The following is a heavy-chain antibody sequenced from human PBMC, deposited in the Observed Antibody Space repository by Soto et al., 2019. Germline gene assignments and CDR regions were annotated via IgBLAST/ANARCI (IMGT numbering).Heavy chain of an antibody. CDR3: ARDHPNSGYSFFDY. CDR2: ISSSSSTI. CDR1: GFTFSSYS. J-gene: IGHJ4*02. Sequence: GGSLRLSCAASGFTFSSYSMNWVRQAPGKGLEWVSYISSSSSTIYYADSVKGRFTISRDNAKNSLYLQMNSLRDEDTAVYYCARDHPNSGYSFFDYWGQGTMVTVSS. D-gene: IGHD3-22*01. V-gene: IGHV3-48*02.